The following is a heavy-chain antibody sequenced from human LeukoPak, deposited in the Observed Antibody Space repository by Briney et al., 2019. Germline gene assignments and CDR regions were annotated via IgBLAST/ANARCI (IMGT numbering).Heavy chain of an antibody. J-gene: IGHJ4*02. CDR1: GFTFDDYG. CDR3: ARDSDYGGNSLPLDY. CDR2: INWNGGST. V-gene: IGHV3-20*04. D-gene: IGHD4-23*01. Sequence: GGSLRLSCAASGFTFDDYGMSWVRHAPGKGVEWVSGINWNGGSTGYADSVKGGFTISRDNAKNSLYLQMNSLRAEDTALYYCARDSDYGGNSLPLDYWGQGTLVTVSS.